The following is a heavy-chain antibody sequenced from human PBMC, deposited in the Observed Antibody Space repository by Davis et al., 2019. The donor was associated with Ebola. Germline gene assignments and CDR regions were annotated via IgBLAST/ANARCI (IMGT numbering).Heavy chain of an antibody. D-gene: IGHD2-15*01. V-gene: IGHV4-34*01. Sequence: SETLSLTCAVYGDSVSDYFWTWIRQPPGKGLEWIGEVYHSGRTNYNPSLKSRVSMSVDTSKNQFSMKLDSVTAADTAVYYCASDPAVAAQMGWYYFDYWGQGIPVTVSS. CDR1: GDSVSDYF. J-gene: IGHJ4*02. CDR3: ASDPAVAAQMGWYYFDY. CDR2: VYHSGRT.